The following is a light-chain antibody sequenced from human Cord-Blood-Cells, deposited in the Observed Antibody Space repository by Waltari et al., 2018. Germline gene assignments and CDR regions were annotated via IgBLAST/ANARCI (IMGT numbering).Light chain of an antibody. CDR2: DVS. CDR1: SSDVGGYNY. CDR3: SSYTRSSTWV. V-gene: IGLV2-14*01. J-gene: IGLJ3*02. Sequence: QSALTQPASVSGSPGQSITISCTGTSSDVGGYNYVSWYQQHPGKAPKLMIYDVSKRPSGVSHSFSGSTSGNTASLTISGLQAEDEADYYCSSYTRSSTWVFGGGTKLTVL.